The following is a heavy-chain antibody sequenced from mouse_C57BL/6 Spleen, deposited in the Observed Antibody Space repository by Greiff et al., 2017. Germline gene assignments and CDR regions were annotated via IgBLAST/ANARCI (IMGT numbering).Heavy chain of an antibody. J-gene: IGHJ2*01. Sequence: EVKLVESGGGLVQPGGSLNLSCAASGFTFTDYYMSWVRQPPGKALEWLGFIRNKANGYTTEYSASVKGRFTISRDNSQSILYLQMNALRAEDSATYYCARSSYMFYFDYWGQGTTLTVSS. D-gene: IGHD1-3*01. CDR3: ARSSYMFYFDY. CDR2: IRNKANGYTT. CDR1: GFTFTDYY. V-gene: IGHV7-3*01.